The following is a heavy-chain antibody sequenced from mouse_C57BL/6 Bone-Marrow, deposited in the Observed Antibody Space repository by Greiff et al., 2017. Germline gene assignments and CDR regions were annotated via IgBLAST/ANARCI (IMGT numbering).Heavy chain of an antibody. CDR2: IRSKSNNYAT. Sequence: EVMLVESGGGLVQPKGSLKLSCAASGFSFNTYAMNWVRQAPGKGLEWVARIRSKSNNYATYYADSVKDRFTISRDDSESMLYLQMNNLKTEDTAMYYCVRQGYAFAYWGQGTLVTVSA. CDR3: VRQGYAFAY. J-gene: IGHJ3*01. D-gene: IGHD2-2*01. V-gene: IGHV10-1*01. CDR1: GFSFNTYA.